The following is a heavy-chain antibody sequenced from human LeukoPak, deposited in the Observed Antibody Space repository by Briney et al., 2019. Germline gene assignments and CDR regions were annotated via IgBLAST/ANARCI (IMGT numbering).Heavy chain of an antibody. CDR1: GYTFTSFG. J-gene: IGHJ6*02. CDR2: ISTYNGNT. V-gene: IGHV1-18*01. D-gene: IGHD2-2*01. Sequence: ASVKVSCKASGYTFTSFGISWVRQAPGQGLEWMGWISTYNGNTNYAQKLQGRVTMTTDTSTSTAYMELRSLRSDDTAVYYCAREFIVVEPAAAYGMDVWGQGTTVTVSS. CDR3: AREFIVVEPAAAYGMDV.